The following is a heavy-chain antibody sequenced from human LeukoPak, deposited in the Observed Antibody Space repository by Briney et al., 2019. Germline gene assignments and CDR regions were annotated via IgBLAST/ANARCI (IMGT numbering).Heavy chain of an antibody. D-gene: IGHD1-14*01. Sequence: SETLSLTCTVSGGSISSSSYYWGWIRQPPGKGLEWIGSIYYSGSTYYNPSLKSRVTISVDTSKNQFSLKLSSVTAADTAVYYCAISLRYLIDYWGQGTLVTVSS. CDR1: GGSISSSSYY. CDR2: IYYSGST. V-gene: IGHV4-39*07. CDR3: AISLRYLIDY. J-gene: IGHJ4*02.